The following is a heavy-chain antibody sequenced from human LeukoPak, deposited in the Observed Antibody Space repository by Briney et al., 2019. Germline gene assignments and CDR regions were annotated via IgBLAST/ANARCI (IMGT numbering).Heavy chain of an antibody. D-gene: IGHD6-13*01. CDR2: ISAYNGNT. CDR3: ARDLRRFYSSSWWGDY. V-gene: IGHV1-18*01. J-gene: IGHJ4*02. CDR1: GYTFTSYG. Sequence: ASVKVSCKASGYTFTSYGISWVRRAPGQGLEWMGWISAYNGNTNYAQKLQGRVTMTTDTSTSTAYMELRSLRSDDTAVYCCARDLRRFYSSSWWGDYWGQGTLVTVSS.